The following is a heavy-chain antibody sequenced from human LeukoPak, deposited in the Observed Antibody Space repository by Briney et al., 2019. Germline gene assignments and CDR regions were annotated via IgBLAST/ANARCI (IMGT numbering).Heavy chain of an antibody. J-gene: IGHJ5*02. CDR3: ASAIFGVVTPNWFDP. CDR1: VGTFSSYA. D-gene: IGHD3-3*01. CDR2: IIPIFGTA. Sequence: SVKVSCKASVGTFSSYAISWVRQAPGQGLEWMGGIIPIFGTANYAQKFQGRVTITADESTSTAYMELSSLRSEDTAVYYCASAIFGVVTPNWFDPWGQGTLVTVSS. V-gene: IGHV1-69*13.